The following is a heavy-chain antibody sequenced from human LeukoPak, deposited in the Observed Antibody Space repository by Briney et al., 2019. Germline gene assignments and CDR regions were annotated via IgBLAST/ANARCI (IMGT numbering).Heavy chain of an antibody. Sequence: GESLKISCKGSGYSFTSYWIGWVRHMPGEGLDWMAIVYPGDSHTKYNPSFQGQVTISADKSSSTAYLQWISLRASDTAIYYCVRTPTCSSGTCYPNWFDSWGQGTLVTVSS. CDR2: VYPGDSHT. V-gene: IGHV5-51*01. CDR3: VRTPTCSSGTCYPNWFDS. D-gene: IGHD2-15*01. CDR1: GYSFTSYW. J-gene: IGHJ5*01.